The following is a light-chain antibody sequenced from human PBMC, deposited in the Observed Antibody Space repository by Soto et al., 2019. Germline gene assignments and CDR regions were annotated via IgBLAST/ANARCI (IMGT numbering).Light chain of an antibody. Sequence: QSVLTQPPSTSGTPGQRVSISCSGSSSNIGSSFVYWYQQLPGTAPKLLIYRNNQRPSGVPDRFSGSKSGTSASLVISGLRSEDEADYYCAAWDGSLRGYVFGTGTKVTV. CDR1: SSNIGSSF. V-gene: IGLV1-47*01. J-gene: IGLJ1*01. CDR3: AAWDGSLRGYV. CDR2: RNN.